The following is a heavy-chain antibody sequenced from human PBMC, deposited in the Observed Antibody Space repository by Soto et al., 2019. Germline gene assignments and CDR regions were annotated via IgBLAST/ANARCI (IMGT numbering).Heavy chain of an antibody. J-gene: IGHJ6*02. CDR1: GYTFISYG. Sequence: QVQLVQSGAEVKKPGASVKVSCKASGYTFISYGISWVRQAPGQGLEWMGWIRAYNGDTNYAQKHQGRVTMSTDTSTGIAYMELRSLRSSGTAEYYCARDRRDRYYGMDVWGQGTTVSVSS. V-gene: IGHV1-18*01. CDR2: IRAYNGDT. CDR3: ARDRRDRYYGMDV.